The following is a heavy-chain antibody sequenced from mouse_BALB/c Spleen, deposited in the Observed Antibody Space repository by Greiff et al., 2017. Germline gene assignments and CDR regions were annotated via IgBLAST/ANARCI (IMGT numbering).Heavy chain of an antibody. CDR2: ISSGGGST. J-gene: IGHJ4*01. CDR1: GFAFSSYD. D-gene: IGHD2-3*01. V-gene: IGHV5-12-1*01. Sequence: EVQRVESGGGLVKPGGSLKLSCAASGFAFSSYDMSWVRQTPEKRLEWVAYISSGGGSTYYPDTVKGRFTISRDNAKNTLYLQMSSLKSEDTAMYYCARHDGYYDAMDYWGQGTSVTVSS. CDR3: ARHDGYYDAMDY.